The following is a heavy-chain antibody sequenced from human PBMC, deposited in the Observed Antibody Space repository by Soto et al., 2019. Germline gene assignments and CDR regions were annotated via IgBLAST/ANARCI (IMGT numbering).Heavy chain of an antibody. CDR3: AKDLATDYLDPYYYYGMDV. CDR2: ISWNSGSI. D-gene: IGHD3-9*01. V-gene: IGHV3-9*01. J-gene: IGHJ6*02. CDR1: GFTFDDYA. Sequence: EVQLVESGGGLVQPGRSLRLSCAASGFTFDDYAMHWVRQAPGKGLEWVSGISWNSGSIGYVDSVKGRFTISRDNAKNSLYLQMNSLRAEDTALYYCAKDLATDYLDPYYYYGMDVWGQGTTVTVSS.